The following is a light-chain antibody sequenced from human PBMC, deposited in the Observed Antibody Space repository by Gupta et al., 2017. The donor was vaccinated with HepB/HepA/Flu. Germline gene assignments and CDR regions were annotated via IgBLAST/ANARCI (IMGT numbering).Light chain of an antibody. CDR3: SAYTSSDTWV. CDR1: RSDVGGYNF. V-gene: IGLV2-14*01. Sequence: QYALTQPASVSGSPGQSITISCTGTRSDVGGYNFVSWYQQDPGKAPKLLIYDVSNRPSGVSNRFSGSKSGNTASLTISGLQAEDEADYYCSAYTSSDTWVFGGGTKLTVL. J-gene: IGLJ3*02. CDR2: DVS.